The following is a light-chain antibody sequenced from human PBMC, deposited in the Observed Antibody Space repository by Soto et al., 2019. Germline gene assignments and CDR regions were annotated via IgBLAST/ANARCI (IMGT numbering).Light chain of an antibody. CDR3: QQYGSSPRT. V-gene: IGKV3-20*01. Sequence: EIVLTQSPGTLSLSPGERATLSCRASQSVTSSYLAWYQQKPGQAPRLLIYGASSRATGIPNRFSGSGSGTDFTLTISRLEPEDVAVYYCQQYGSSPRTFGPGTKLEIK. J-gene: IGKJ2*01. CDR2: GAS. CDR1: QSVTSSY.